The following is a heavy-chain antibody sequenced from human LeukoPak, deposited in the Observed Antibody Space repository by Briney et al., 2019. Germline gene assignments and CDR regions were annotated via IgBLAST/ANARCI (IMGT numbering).Heavy chain of an antibody. J-gene: IGHJ4*02. CDR2: ISGSGGDT. Sequence: QPGGSLRLSCAASGFTFRSYAISWVRQAPGKGLEWVSGISGSGGDTYFADSVKDRFTISRDNSKNTVFLQMDRLRAEDTAVYYCAKTTAGYSSGRYPGWPVDYWGQGTLVTVSS. D-gene: IGHD6-19*01. V-gene: IGHV3-23*01. CDR3: AKTTAGYSSGRYPGWPVDY. CDR1: GFTFRSYA.